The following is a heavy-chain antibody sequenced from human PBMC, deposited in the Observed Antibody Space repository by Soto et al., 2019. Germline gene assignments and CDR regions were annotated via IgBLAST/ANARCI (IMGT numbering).Heavy chain of an antibody. D-gene: IGHD6-13*01. CDR3: ARIAAAGTPGGFDY. Sequence: GLLRLSCAASGFTVSSNYMSWVRQAPGKGLEWVSVIYSGGSTYYADSVKGRFTISRDNSKNTLYLQMNSLRAEDTAVYYCARIAAAGTPGGFDYWGQGTLVTVSS. CDR2: IYSGGST. CDR1: GFTVSSNY. V-gene: IGHV3-66*01. J-gene: IGHJ4*02.